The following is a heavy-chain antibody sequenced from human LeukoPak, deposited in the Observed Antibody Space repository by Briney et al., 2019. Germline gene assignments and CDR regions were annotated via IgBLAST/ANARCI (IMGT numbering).Heavy chain of an antibody. Sequence: GGSLRLSCAASGFNVSTNYMSWVRQAPGKGLEWVSVIYRGGSTYYADSVKGRFTISRDNSKNTLYLQMNSLRAEDTAAYYCARVGDSNRYGMDVWGQGTTVTVSS. V-gene: IGHV3-66*01. D-gene: IGHD2-21*02. CDR1: GFNVSTNY. J-gene: IGHJ6*02. CDR2: IYRGGST. CDR3: ARVGDSNRYGMDV.